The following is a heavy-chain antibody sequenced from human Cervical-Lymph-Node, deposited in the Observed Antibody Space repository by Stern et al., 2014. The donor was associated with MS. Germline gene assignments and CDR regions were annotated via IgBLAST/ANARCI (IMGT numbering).Heavy chain of an antibody. CDR1: GFTVRRDH. CDR3: ARDTSSPERSDW. V-gene: IGHV3-53*01. Sequence: EVQLLQSGGGVIQPGGSLRLSCTASGFTVRRDHMTWVRQAPGKGLECVSLITNVGSTFYTDSVKGRFTISRDDSKNTVYLHMTSLRAEDTAMYYCARDTSSPERSDWWGQGTLVTVSS. J-gene: IGHJ4*02. D-gene: IGHD1-1*01. CDR2: ITNVGST.